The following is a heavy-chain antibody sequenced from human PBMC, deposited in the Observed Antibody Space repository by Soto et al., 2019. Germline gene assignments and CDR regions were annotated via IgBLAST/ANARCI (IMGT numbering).Heavy chain of an antibody. J-gene: IGHJ6*02. V-gene: IGHV4-31*03. CDR1: GGSISSDGYY. CDR3: ARERRVYIYGSYYYFGMDV. D-gene: IGHD5-18*01. CDR2: IYYSGST. Sequence: QVQLQESGPGLVKPSQTLSLTCTVSGGSISSDGYYWSWIRQHPGKGLEWIGYIYYSGSTNYNPSLKSRVSISIDTAKNQFSLKLSSVTAADTAVYYCARERRVYIYGSYYYFGMDVWGQGTTVTVSS.